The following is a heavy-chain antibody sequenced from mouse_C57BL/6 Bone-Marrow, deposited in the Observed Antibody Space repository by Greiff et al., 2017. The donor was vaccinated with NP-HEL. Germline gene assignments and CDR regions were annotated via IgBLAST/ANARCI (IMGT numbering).Heavy chain of an antibody. CDR1: GFTFSSYG. CDR2: ISSGGSYT. J-gene: IGHJ2*01. D-gene: IGHD1-1*01. CDR3: ARPMGYYGSSYDFDY. Sequence: EVMLVESGGDLVKPGGSLKLSCAASGFTFSSYGMSWVRQTPDKRLEWVATISSGGSYTYYPDSVKGRFTISRDNAKNTLYLQMSSLKSEDTAMYYCARPMGYYGSSYDFDYWGQGTTLTVSS. V-gene: IGHV5-6*01.